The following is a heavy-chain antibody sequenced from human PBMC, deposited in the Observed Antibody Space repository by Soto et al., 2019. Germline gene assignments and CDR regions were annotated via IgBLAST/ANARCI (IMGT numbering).Heavy chain of an antibody. Sequence: RGSLRLSCAASGFTFSSYGMHWVRQAPGKGLEWVAVISYDGSNKYYADSVKGRFTISRDNSKNTLYLQMNSLRAEDTAVYYCAKDWCSGGTCYFFDYWGQGTLVTVSS. V-gene: IGHV3-30*18. D-gene: IGHD2-15*01. CDR3: AKDWCSGGTCYFFDY. J-gene: IGHJ4*02. CDR1: GFTFSSYG. CDR2: ISYDGSNK.